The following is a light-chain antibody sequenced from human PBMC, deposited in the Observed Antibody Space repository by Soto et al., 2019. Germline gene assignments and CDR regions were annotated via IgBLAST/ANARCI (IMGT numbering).Light chain of an antibody. J-gene: IGKJ5*01. V-gene: IGKV3-11*01. CDR2: DAS. Sequence: EIVLTQSPAPLSLSPGERATLSCRASQSVSSYLAWYQQKPGQAPRLLIYDASNRATGIPARFSGSGSGTDFTLTISSLEPEDFAVYYCKQRSNGPSITVGQGTRLES. CDR1: QSVSSY. CDR3: KQRSNGPSIT.